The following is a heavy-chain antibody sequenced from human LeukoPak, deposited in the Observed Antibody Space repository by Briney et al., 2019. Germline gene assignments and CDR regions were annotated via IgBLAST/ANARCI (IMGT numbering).Heavy chain of an antibody. CDR2: IKQDGSEK. CDR1: GFTFSSYW. Sequence: GGSLRLSCAASGFTFSSYWMSWVRQAPGKGLEWVANIKQDGSEKYCVDSVKGRFTISRDNAKNSLYLQMNSLRAEDTAVYYCAFWGYGSGSSSGALFDYWGQGTLVTVSS. CDR3: AFWGYGSGSSSGALFDY. V-gene: IGHV3-7*01. J-gene: IGHJ4*02. D-gene: IGHD3-10*01.